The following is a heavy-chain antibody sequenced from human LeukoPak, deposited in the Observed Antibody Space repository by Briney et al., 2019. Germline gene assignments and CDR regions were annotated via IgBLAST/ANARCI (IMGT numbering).Heavy chain of an antibody. D-gene: IGHD1-26*01. CDR2: IYYSGST. CDR3: ARGGSIVGATLAFDI. J-gene: IGHJ3*02. Sequence: SETLSLTCTVSGDSISNYYWSWIRQPPGKGLEWIGYIYYSGSTNYNPSLKSRVTISVDTSKNQFSLKLSSVTAADTAVYYCARGGSIVGATLAFDIWGQGTMVTVSS. V-gene: IGHV4-59*01. CDR1: GDSISNYY.